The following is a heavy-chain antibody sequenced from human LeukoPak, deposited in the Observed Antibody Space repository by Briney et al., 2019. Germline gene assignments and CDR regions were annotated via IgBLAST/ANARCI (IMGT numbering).Heavy chain of an antibody. CDR2: ITSSGHIT. J-gene: IGHJ4*02. V-gene: IGHV3-48*03. CDR3: ARGTTYYNDISGYYWDY. D-gene: IGHD3-22*01. CDR1: GFSFSSYE. Sequence: GGSLRLSCAASGFSFSSYEMNWVRQAPGKRLEWVAYITSSGHITYYADSVKGRFTISRDNAKNSLYLQMNSLRAEDTAVYYCARGTTYYNDISGYYWDYWGQGTLVTVSS.